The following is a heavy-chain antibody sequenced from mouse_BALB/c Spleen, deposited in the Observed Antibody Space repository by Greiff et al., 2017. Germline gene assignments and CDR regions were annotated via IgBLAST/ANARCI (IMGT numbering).Heavy chain of an antibody. CDR1: GYTFTSYW. Sequence: VQLQQSGAELARPGASVKLSCTASGYTFTSYWMPWVKQRPGQGLEWIGAIYPGDGDTRYTQKFKGKATLTADKSSSTAYMQLSSLASEDSAVYYCARRTTAYFDYWGQGTTLTVSS. D-gene: IGHD1-2*01. CDR2: IYPGDGDT. J-gene: IGHJ2*01. CDR3: ARRTTAYFDY. V-gene: IGHV1-87*01.